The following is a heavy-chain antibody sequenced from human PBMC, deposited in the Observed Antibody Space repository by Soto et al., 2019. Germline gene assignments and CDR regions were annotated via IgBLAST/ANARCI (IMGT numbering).Heavy chain of an antibody. D-gene: IGHD5-12*01. CDR2: IYPGDSDT. CDR1: GYSFTSYW. Sequence: PGESLKISCKGSGYSFTSYWIGWVRQMPGKGLEWMGIIYPGDSDTRYSPSFQGQVTISADKSISTAYLQWSSLKASDTAIYYCARHGPIVATNYYYGMDVWGQGTTVTVSS. CDR3: ARHGPIVATNYYYGMDV. V-gene: IGHV5-51*01. J-gene: IGHJ6*02.